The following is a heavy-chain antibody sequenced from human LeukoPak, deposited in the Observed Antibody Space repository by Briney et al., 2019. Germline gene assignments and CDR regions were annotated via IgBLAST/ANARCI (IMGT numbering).Heavy chain of an antibody. CDR1: GFTFSSYA. J-gene: IGHJ4*02. CDR2: ISYDGSNK. D-gene: IGHD2-15*01. CDR3: ARDDRYCSGGSCFARSHNFDY. Sequence: ERSLRLSCAASGFTFSSYAMHWVRQAPGKGLEWVAVISYDGSNKYYADSVKGRFTISRDNSKNTLYLQMNSLRAEGTAVYYCARDDRYCSGGSCFARSHNFDYWGQGTLVTVSS. V-gene: IGHV3-30*04.